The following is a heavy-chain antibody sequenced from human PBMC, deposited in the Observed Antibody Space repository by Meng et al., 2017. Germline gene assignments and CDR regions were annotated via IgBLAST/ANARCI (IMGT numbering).Heavy chain of an antibody. Sequence: ASVKVSCKASGYTFTSYGISWVRQAPGQGLEWMGWISAYNGNTNYAQKLQGRVTMTTDTSTSTAYMELRSLRSDDTAVYYCAGRGGGEYYYDSSGYYFDYWGQGTLVTVSS. J-gene: IGHJ4*02. D-gene: IGHD3-22*01. CDR1: GYTFTSYG. V-gene: IGHV1-18*01. CDR3: AGRGGGEYYYDSSGYYFDY. CDR2: ISAYNGNT.